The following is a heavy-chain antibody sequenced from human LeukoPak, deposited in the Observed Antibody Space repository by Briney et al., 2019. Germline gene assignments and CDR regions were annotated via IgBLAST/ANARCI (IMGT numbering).Heavy chain of an antibody. CDR1: GYTFSSYS. D-gene: IGHD3-22*01. J-gene: IGHJ4*02. V-gene: IGHV3-23*01. CDR3: ANPDSSGYYYNY. CDR2: ISGSGGST. Sequence: GGSLRLSCLASGYTFSSYSINWVRQAPGKGLEWVSAISGSGGSTYYADSVKGRFTISRDNSKNTLYLQMNSLRAEDTAVYYCANPDSSGYYYNYWGQGTLVTVSS.